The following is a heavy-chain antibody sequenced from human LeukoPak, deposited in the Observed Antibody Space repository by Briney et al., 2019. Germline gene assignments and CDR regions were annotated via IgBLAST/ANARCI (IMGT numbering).Heavy chain of an antibody. Sequence: SETLSLTCTVSGGSISSYYWSWIRQPAGKGLEWIGRIYTSGSTNYNPTLKSRVSMSVDTSKNQFSLKLSSVTAADTAVYYCARETNIVATIRWFAPWGQGTLVTVSS. CDR2: IYTSGST. CDR3: ARETNIVATIRWFAP. D-gene: IGHD5-12*01. V-gene: IGHV4-4*07. J-gene: IGHJ5*02. CDR1: GGSISSYY.